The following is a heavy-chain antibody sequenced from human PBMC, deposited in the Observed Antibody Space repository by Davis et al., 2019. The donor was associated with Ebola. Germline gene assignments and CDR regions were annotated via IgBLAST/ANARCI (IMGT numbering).Heavy chain of an antibody. CDR2: IDPSYSYT. V-gene: IGHV5-10-1*01. Sequence: AESLKTSCKCSGYSFTSYWISWVRQMPGKGLEWMGRIDPSYSYTNYSPSFQDHVTISADKSISTAYLQWSSLKASDTAMYYCARHGAAVVVIIAVGMDVWGQGTTVTVSS. CDR3: ARHGAAVVVIIAVGMDV. D-gene: IGHD3-22*01. J-gene: IGHJ6*02. CDR1: GYSFTSYW.